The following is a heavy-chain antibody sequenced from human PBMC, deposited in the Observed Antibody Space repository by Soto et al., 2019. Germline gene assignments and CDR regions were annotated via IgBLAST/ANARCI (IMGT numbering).Heavy chain of an antibody. J-gene: IGHJ6*04. CDR3: GGGSYDYGDYVNGAPAV. CDR2: IWYDGSNK. V-gene: IGHV3-33*01. Sequence: GGSLRLSCAASGFTFSSYGMHWVRQAPGKGLEWVAVIWYDGSNKYYADSVKGRFTISRDNSKNTLYLQMNSLRAEDTAVYYWGGGSYDYGDYVNGAPAVWGKGTRATVPS. D-gene: IGHD4-17*01. CDR1: GFTFSSYG.